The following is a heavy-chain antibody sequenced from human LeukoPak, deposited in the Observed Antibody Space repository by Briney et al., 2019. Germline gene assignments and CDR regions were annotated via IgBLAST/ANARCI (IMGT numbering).Heavy chain of an antibody. Sequence: LETLSLTCAVYGGSFSGYYWSWIRQPPGKGLEWIGEINHSGSTNYNPSLKSRVTISVDTSKNQFSLKLSSVTAADTAVYYCARNLKIVVVPAAIQRHYYYYYGMDVWGQGTTVTVSS. J-gene: IGHJ6*02. CDR2: INHSGST. D-gene: IGHD2-2*02. CDR1: GGSFSGYY. V-gene: IGHV4-34*01. CDR3: ARNLKIVVVPAAIQRHYYYYYGMDV.